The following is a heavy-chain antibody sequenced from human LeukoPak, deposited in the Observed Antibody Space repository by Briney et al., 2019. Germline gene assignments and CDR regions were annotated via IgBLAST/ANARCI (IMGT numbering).Heavy chain of an antibody. Sequence: SSETLSLACTVSGGSISSGDYYWSWIRQPPGKGLEWIGYIYYSGSTYYNPSLKSRVTISVDTSKNQFSLKLSSVTAADTAVYYCARDLSSGNAPAFDYWGQGTLVTVSS. J-gene: IGHJ4*02. CDR2: IYYSGST. CDR3: ARDLSSGNAPAFDY. CDR1: GGSISSGDYY. V-gene: IGHV4-30-4*01. D-gene: IGHD2-15*01.